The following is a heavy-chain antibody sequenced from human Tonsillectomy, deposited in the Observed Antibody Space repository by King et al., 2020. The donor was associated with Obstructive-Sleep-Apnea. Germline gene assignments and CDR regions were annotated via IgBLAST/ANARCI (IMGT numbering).Heavy chain of an antibody. CDR3: AREMDP. J-gene: IGHJ5*02. Sequence: VQLVESGGGLVQPGRSLRLSCAASGFTFDDYAMHWVRQAPGKGLEWIGYIYYSGSTYYNPSLKSRVTISVDTSKNQFSLKLSSVTAADTAVYYCAREMDPWGQGTLVTVSS. CDR2: IYYSGST. CDR1: GFTFDDYA. D-gene: IGHD2-2*03. V-gene: IGHV4-31*02.